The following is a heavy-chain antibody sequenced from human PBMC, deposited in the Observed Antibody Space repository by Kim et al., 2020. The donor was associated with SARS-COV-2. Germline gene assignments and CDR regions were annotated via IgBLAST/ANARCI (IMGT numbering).Heavy chain of an antibody. J-gene: IGHJ5*01. CDR2: ISGSSRYT. Sequence: GGSLRLSCAASGFTFSDYYMIWIRQAPGKGLEWISYISGSSRYTNYVNSVKGRFTISRDYAKNSLYLQMNSVRPEDTAVYYCVRVERQQQVEGWFDSWGQGTLVSVSS. D-gene: IGHD6-13*01. CDR3: VRVERQQQVEGWFDS. V-gene: IGHV3-11*05. CDR1: GFTFSDYY.